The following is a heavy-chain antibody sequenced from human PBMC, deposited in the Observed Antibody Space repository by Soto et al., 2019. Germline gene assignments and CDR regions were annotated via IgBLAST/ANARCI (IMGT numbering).Heavy chain of an antibody. CDR3: AKDRISWYDYNGLDV. J-gene: IGHJ6*02. D-gene: IGHD1-20*01. V-gene: IGHV3-30*18. CDR1: GFTFSNYA. CDR2: ISYDGSNK. Sequence: QVQLVESGGGVVQPGRSLRLSCAASGFTFSNYAMHWVRQAPGKGLEWVAIISYDGSNKYYADSVKGRFTISRDNSKNPLFLQMNSLRAEDTAVYYCAKDRISWYDYNGLDVWGQGTTVTVSS.